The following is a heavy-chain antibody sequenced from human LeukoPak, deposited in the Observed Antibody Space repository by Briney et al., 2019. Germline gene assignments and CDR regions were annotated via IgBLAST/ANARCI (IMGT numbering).Heavy chain of an antibody. J-gene: IGHJ4*02. CDR3: ARDQTGNIDY. CDR2: ISDSGNTI. V-gene: IGHV3-11*04. Sequence: GGSLRLSCAASGFTFSDHYMDWVRQAPGKGLEWVSYISDSGNTIYYADSVKGRFTISRDNAKNSLYLQMNSPRAEDTAVYLCARDQTGNIDYWGQGTLVTVSS. CDR1: GFTFSDHY.